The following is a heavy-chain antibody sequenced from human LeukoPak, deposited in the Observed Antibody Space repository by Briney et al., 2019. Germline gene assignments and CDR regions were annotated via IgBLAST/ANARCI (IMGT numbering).Heavy chain of an antibody. CDR3: ARLPYYFGSGSYYTFDY. CDR2: ITVSGST. CDR1: GFTFSNYA. V-gene: IGHV3-69-1*01. Sequence: GGSLRLSCAASGFTFSNYAMSWVRQAPGKGLEYVSSITVSGSTYYADSVKGRFTISRDNAKNSLYLQMNSLRAEDTALYYCARLPYYFGSGSYYTFDYWGQGTLVTVSS. D-gene: IGHD3-10*01. J-gene: IGHJ4*02.